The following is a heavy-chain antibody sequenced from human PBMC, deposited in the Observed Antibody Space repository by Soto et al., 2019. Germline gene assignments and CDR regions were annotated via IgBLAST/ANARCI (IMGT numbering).Heavy chain of an antibody. CDR3: AKGGSATIFGVVTNALDY. CDR2: ISGSGGST. J-gene: IGHJ4*02. CDR1: GFTFSSCA. V-gene: IGHV3-23*01. D-gene: IGHD3-3*01. Sequence: PGGSLRLSCAASGFTFSSCAMSWVRQAPGKGLEWVSAISGSGGSTYYADSVKGRFTISRDNSKNTLYLQINSLRAEDTAVYYCAKGGSATIFGVVTNALDYWGQGTLVTVSS.